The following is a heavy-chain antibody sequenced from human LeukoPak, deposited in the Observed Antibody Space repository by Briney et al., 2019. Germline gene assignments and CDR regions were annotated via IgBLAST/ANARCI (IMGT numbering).Heavy chain of an antibody. CDR1: GGFISSYY. CDR3: ARESILTGYYLGGLNFDY. Sequence: SETLSLTCTVSGGFISSYYWSWIRQPVGKGLEWIGRIYTSGSTNYNASLKSRVSMSVDTSKNQFSLNLSSVTAADTAVYYCARESILTGYYLGGLNFDYWGQGTLVTVSS. CDR2: IYTSGST. D-gene: IGHD3-9*01. J-gene: IGHJ4*02. V-gene: IGHV4-4*07.